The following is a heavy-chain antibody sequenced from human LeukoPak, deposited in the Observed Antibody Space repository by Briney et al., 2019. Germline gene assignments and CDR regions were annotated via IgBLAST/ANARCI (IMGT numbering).Heavy chain of an antibody. CDR1: GFTFSSYW. CDR2: IKGDGSEK. Sequence: QPGGSLRLSCAASGFTFSSYWMTWVRQAPGKGLEWVANIKGDGSEKYYVDSVKGQFTISRDSAKNSLFLQMNSLRVEDTTVYFCVRDGDDNVWGSYGVYWGQGALVTVSS. D-gene: IGHD3-16*01. J-gene: IGHJ4*02. V-gene: IGHV3-7*01. CDR3: VRDGDDNVWGSYGVY.